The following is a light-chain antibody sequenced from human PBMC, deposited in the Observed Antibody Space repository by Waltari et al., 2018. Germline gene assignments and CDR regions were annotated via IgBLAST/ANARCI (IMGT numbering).Light chain of an antibody. J-gene: IGLJ1*01. CDR1: SSDVGRNNL. V-gene: IGLV2-23*01. Sequence: QSALTQPASVSGSPGQSITISCTGTSSDVGRNNLFSWYHQHPGKAPKLMIYEGSKRPSGVSNRFSGSKSGNTASLTISGLQAEDEADYYCCSYAGSSTYVFGTGTKVTVL. CDR3: CSYAGSSTYV. CDR2: EGS.